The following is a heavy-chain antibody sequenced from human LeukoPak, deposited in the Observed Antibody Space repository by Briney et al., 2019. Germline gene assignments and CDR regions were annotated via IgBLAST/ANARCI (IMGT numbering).Heavy chain of an antibody. Sequence: ASVKVSCKASGYTFTSYYMHWVRQAPGQGLEWMGIINPSGGSTNYAQKFQGRVTITADKSTSTAYMELSSLRSEDTAVYYCASAPRLRYFANGMDVWGQGTTVTVSS. CDR3: ASAPRLRYFANGMDV. J-gene: IGHJ6*02. V-gene: IGHV1-46*01. D-gene: IGHD3-9*01. CDR2: INPSGGST. CDR1: GYTFTSYY.